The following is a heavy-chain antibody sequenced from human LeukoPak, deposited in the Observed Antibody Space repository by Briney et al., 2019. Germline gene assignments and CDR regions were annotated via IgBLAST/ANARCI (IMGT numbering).Heavy chain of an antibody. CDR2: IIPIFGTA. CDR1: GGTFCSYA. CDR3: ARVGSIVGATTSHYYYYYMDV. V-gene: IGHV1-69*13. Sequence: SVKVSCKASGGTFCSYAISWVRQAPGQGLEWMGGIIPIFGTANYAQKFQGRVTITADESTSTAYMELSSLRSEDTAVYYCARVGSIVGATTSHYYYYYMDVWGKGTTVTVSS. J-gene: IGHJ6*03. D-gene: IGHD1-26*01.